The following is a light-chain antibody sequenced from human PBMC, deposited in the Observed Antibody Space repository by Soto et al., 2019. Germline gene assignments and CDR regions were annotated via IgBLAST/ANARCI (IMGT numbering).Light chain of an antibody. CDR3: QQHINWPLT. V-gene: IGKV3-11*01. Sequence: ELVLTQSPATLSLSPGERATLSCRASQTVSSSLAWYQQKPGQAPRLLIYEASNRATGIPDRVSGSGSGADVTLTISSLETEDFALYYCQQHINWPLTFGGGTKVDIK. J-gene: IGKJ4*01. CDR1: QTVSSS. CDR2: EAS.